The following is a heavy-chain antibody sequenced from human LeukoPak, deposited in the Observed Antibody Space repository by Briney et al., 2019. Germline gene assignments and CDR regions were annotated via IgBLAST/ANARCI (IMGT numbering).Heavy chain of an antibody. CDR1: GFTFGDYA. Sequence: PGGSLRLSCTGSGFTFGDYAMSWVRQAPGKGLEWVGFIRSKGYGGTTEYAASVKGRFTISRDDSKSVAYLQMNSLITEDTAVYYCTRDVRHSYGPPSDYWGQGTLVIVSS. J-gene: IGHJ4*02. D-gene: IGHD5-18*01. V-gene: IGHV3-49*04. CDR2: IRSKGYGGTT. CDR3: TRDVRHSYGPPSDY.